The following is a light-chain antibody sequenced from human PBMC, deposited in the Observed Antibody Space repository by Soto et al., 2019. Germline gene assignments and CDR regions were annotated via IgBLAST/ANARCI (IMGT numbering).Light chain of an antibody. J-gene: IGKJ3*01. CDR1: QRWSNY. CDR3: QQRSDWPLT. Sequence: EIVLTQSPATLSLSPGEKATPSCRASQRWSNYLAWYKQKPGQAPRLLMYDASNRAPGIPARFSGSGSGTDFTLTISSLEPEDFAVYYCQQRSDWPLTFGPGTKVDIK. V-gene: IGKV3-11*01. CDR2: DAS.